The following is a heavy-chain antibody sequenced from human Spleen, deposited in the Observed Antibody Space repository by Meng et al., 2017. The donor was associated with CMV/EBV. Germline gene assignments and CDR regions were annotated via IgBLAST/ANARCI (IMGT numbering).Heavy chain of an antibody. CDR3: EAYFGPGTYDGDYFDY. V-gene: IGHV3-23*01. CDR1: GFTFSSHA. Sequence: GFTFSSHAMSWGRQAPGKGLEWVSSISSSGYNTYYADSVKGRFTISRDNSKNTLFLRMSSLRAEDTALYYCEAYFGPGTYDGDYFDYWGQGILVTVSS. J-gene: IGHJ4*02. CDR2: ISSSGYNT. D-gene: IGHD3-10*01.